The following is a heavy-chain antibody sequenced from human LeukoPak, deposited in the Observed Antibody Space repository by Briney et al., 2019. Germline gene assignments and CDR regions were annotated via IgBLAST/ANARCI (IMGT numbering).Heavy chain of an antibody. J-gene: IGHJ4*02. CDR1: GYTFTGYY. CDR3: ARDHYGDYVFDY. V-gene: IGHV1-46*01. CDR2: INPSGGST. Sequence: ASVKVSCKASGYTFTGYYMHWVRQAPGQGLEWMGRINPSGGSTSYAQKFQGRVTMTRDTSTSTVYMELSSLRSEDTAVYYCARDHYGDYVFDYWGQGTLVTVSS. D-gene: IGHD4-17*01.